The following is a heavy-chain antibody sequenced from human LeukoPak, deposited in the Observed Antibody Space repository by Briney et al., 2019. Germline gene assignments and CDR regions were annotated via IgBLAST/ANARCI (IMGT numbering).Heavy chain of an antibody. CDR2: INHSGST. CDR1: GGSISSGGYY. D-gene: IGHD2-2*01. V-gene: IGHV4-30-2*01. J-gene: IGHJ6*03. Sequence: SQTLSLTCTVSGGSISSGGYYWSWIRQPPGKGLEWIGEINHSGSTNYNPSLKSRVTISVDTSKNQFSLKLSSVTAADTAVYYCARDSCSSTSCYHYYMDVWGKGTTVTVSS. CDR3: ARDSCSSTSCYHYYMDV.